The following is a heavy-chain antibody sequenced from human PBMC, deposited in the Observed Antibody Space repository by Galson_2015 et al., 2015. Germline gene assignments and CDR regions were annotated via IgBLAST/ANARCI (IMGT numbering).Heavy chain of an antibody. J-gene: IGHJ5*02. CDR2: ISSSSSYI. CDR3: ARDGTVKYNWFDP. CDR1: GSTFSSYD. D-gene: IGHD4-17*01. V-gene: IGHV3-21*01. Sequence: SLRLSCAASGSTFSSYDMNWVRQAPGKGLEWVSSISSSSSYIYYADSVKGRFTISGDNATNSLYLQMYSLRAEDTAVYYCARDGTVKYNWFDPWGQGTLVTVSS.